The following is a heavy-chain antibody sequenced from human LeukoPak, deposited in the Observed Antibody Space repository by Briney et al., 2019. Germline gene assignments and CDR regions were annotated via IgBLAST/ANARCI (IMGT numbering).Heavy chain of an antibody. J-gene: IGHJ3*02. D-gene: IGHD2-15*01. CDR3: ARDLPLVRWRASLSEI. CDR1: GSTLSSYW. V-gene: IGHV3-7*01. CDR2: INQDGSEK. Sequence: GGSLRLSCAASGSTLSSYWMSWVRQAPGKGLEWVANINQDGSEKYYVDSVKGRFTITRDNAKNSLYLQINSLRAEHTAMYYCARDLPLVRWRASLSEIWEEGTMVTVSS.